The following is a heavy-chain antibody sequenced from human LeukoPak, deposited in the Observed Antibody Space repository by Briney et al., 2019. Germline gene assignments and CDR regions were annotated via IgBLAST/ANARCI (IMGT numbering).Heavy chain of an antibody. CDR2: GHDGGST. CDR1: GGSIRSSSYY. Sequence: PSETLSLTCTVSGGSIRSSSYYWAWIPQPPGQGLEWIATGHDGGSTFYNPSLKIRLTLSIDTSKNLFSLQVTSVPAADTAMYYCVRGQGAFGGYEWANWFDPWGQGTLVTVSS. CDR3: VRGQGAFGGYEWANWFDP. V-gene: IGHV4-39*02. J-gene: IGHJ5*02. D-gene: IGHD5-12*01.